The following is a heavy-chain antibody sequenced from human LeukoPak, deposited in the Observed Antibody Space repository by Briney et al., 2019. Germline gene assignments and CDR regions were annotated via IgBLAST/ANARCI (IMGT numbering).Heavy chain of an antibody. V-gene: IGHV4-34*01. CDR3: ARSGIVVVVADNLRYYYGMDV. D-gene: IGHD2-15*01. CDR2: INHSGST. CDR1: GGSFSGYY. J-gene: IGHJ6*02. Sequence: SETLSLTCAVYGGSFSGYYWSWIRQPPGKGLEWIGEINHSGSTNYNPSLKSRVTISVDTSKNQFSLKLSSVTAADTAVYYCARSGIVVVVADNLRYYYGMDVWGQGTTVTVSS.